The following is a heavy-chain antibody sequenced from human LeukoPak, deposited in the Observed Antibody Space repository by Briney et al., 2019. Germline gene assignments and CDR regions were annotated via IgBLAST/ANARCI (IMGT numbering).Heavy chain of an antibody. CDR3: ARGLEWLTRRHTWFDP. J-gene: IGHJ5*02. CDR1: GYPFYTYG. D-gene: IGHD3-3*01. CDR2: ISAYNGNT. Sequence: GASVKVSCKAPGYPFYTYGISWVRQAPGQGLEWMGWISAYNGNTNYAQKLQGRVTMTTDTSTSTAYMELRSLRSDDTAVYYCARGLEWLTRRHTWFDPWGQGTLVTVSS. V-gene: IGHV1-18*01.